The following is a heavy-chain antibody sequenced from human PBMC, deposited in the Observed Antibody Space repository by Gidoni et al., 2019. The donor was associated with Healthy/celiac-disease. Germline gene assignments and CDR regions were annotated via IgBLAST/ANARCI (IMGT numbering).Heavy chain of an antibody. V-gene: IGHV3-20*04. J-gene: IGHJ5*02. CDR1: GFTFDDYG. CDR3: AREYYDILTGYHNWFDP. Sequence: EVQLVESGGGVVRPGGSLRLSCAASGFTFDDYGMSWGRQAPGKGLEWVSGINWNGGSTGYADSVKGRFTISRDNAKNSLYLQMNSLRAEDTALYYCAREYYDILTGYHNWFDPWGQGTLVTVSS. CDR2: INWNGGST. D-gene: IGHD3-9*01.